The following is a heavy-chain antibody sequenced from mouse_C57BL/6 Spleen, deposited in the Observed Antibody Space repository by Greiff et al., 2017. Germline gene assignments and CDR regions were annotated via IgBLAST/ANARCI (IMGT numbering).Heavy chain of an antibody. D-gene: IGHD1-1*01. J-gene: IGHJ1*03. V-gene: IGHV1-39*01. Sequence: VQLKESGPELVKPGASVKISCKASGYSFTDYNMNWVKQSNGKSLEWIGVINPNYGTTSYNQKFKGKATLTVDQSSSTAYMQLNSLTSEDSAVYYCARSDYYGSSSYFDVWGTGTTVTVSS. CDR3: ARSDYYGSSSYFDV. CDR1: GYSFTDYN. CDR2: INPNYGTT.